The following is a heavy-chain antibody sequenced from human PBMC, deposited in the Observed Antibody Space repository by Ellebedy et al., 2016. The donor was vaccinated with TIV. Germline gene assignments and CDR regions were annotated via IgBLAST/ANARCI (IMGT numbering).Heavy chain of an antibody. CDR2: ISYDGSNK. J-gene: IGHJ2*01. V-gene: IGHV3-30*03. CDR3: ATLGSARYWYFDL. D-gene: IGHD1-26*01. Sequence: GESLKISCAASGFTFSSYWLSWVRQAPGKGLEWVAVISYDGSNKYYADSVKGRFTISRDNSKNTLYLQMNSLRAEDTAVYYCATLGSARYWYFDLWGRGTLVTVSS. CDR1: GFTFSSYW.